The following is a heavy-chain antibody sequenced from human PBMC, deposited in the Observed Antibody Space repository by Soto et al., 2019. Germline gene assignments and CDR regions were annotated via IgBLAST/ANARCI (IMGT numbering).Heavy chain of an antibody. J-gene: IGHJ4*02. D-gene: IGHD3-22*01. V-gene: IGHV3-23*01. CDR2: ISGSGGST. CDR1: GFTFSSYA. Sequence: GGSLILSCAASGFTFSSYAMSWVRQAPGKGLEWVSAISGSGGSTYYADSVKGRFTISRDNSKNTLYLQMNSLRAEDTAVYYCAKDTLLDYYDSSGYHYFDYWGQGTLVTVSS. CDR3: AKDTLLDYYDSSGYHYFDY.